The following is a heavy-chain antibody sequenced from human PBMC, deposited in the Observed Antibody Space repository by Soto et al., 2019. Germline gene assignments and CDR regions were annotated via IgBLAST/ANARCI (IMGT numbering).Heavy chain of an antibody. D-gene: IGHD3-3*01. J-gene: IGHJ5*02. V-gene: IGHV6-1*01. CDR3: AREGPGRITIRRGWFDP. CDR1: GKSVSSDSGA. CDR2: TYYRSKWYN. Sequence: TCSLTCAVSGKSVSSDSGAWNWIRQSPSRGLEWLGRTYYRSKWYNDYAVSVKSRITINPDTSKNQFSLQLNSVTPEDAAVYYCAREGPGRITIRRGWFDPRGQGTLVPVSS.